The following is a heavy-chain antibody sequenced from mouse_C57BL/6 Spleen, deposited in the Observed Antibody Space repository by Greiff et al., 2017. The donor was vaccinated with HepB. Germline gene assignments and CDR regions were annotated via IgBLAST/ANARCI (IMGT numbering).Heavy chain of an antibody. D-gene: IGHD2-4*01. V-gene: IGHV1-82*01. CDR1: GYAFSSSW. J-gene: IGHJ1*03. CDR2: IYPGDGDT. Sequence: VQLQQSGPELVKPGASVKLSCKASGYAFSSSWMNWVKQRSGKGLEWIGRIYPGDGDTNYNGKFKGKATLTAVKSSSTAYMQLSILTSEYSAVYFCARNYDYAGYFDVWGTGTTVTVSS. CDR3: ARNYDYAGYFDV.